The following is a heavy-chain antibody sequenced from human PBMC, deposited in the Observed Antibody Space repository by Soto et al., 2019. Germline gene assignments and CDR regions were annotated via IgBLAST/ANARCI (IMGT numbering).Heavy chain of an antibody. J-gene: IGHJ6*02. Sequence: QLQLQESGPGLVKPSETLSLTCTVSGGSISISGYCWGWIRQPPGKGLEWIGNIYYSGNTYYNPSLTSRLTVSVDTSKNQFSLNLSSVTAADTAMYYCARQKGTYSGMDVWGQGTTVTVSS. CDR1: GGSISISGYC. CDR3: ARQKGTYSGMDV. V-gene: IGHV4-39*01. CDR2: IYYSGNT.